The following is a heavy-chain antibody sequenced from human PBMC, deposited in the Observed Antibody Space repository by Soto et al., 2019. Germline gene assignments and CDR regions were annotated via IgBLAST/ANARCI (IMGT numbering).Heavy chain of an antibody. CDR1: GFSFDDYA. D-gene: IGHD2-8*02. CDR2: ISWNRGTI. Sequence: EVQVVESGGGLVQPGRSLRLSCAASGFSFDDYAMHWVRQAPGKGLEWVSGISWNRGTIGYADSVKGRFTISRDNAKNPLYLQMNRLRAEDTALYYCAKRTGGTAKGMGVWGHGTTVTVSS. V-gene: IGHV3-9*01. J-gene: IGHJ6*02. CDR3: AKRTGGTAKGMGV.